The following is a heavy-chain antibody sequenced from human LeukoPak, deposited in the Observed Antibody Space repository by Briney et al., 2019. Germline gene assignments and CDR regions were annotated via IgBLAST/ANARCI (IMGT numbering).Heavy chain of an antibody. D-gene: IGHD6-19*01. V-gene: IGHV4-61*01. CDR2: IYYSGST. J-gene: IGHJ5*02. CDR1: GGSVSSGSYY. Sequence: SETLSLTCTVSGGSVSSGSYYWSWIRQPPGKGLEWIGYIYYSGSTNYNPSLKSRVTISVDTSKNQFSLKLSSVTAADTAVYYCARDIAVAGTPGNWFDPWGQGTLVTVSS. CDR3: ARDIAVAGTPGNWFDP.